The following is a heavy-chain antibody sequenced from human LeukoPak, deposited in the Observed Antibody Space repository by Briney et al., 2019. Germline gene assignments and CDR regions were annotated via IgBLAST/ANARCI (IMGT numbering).Heavy chain of an antibody. V-gene: IGHV4-59*11. D-gene: IGHD2-8*01. CDR1: GGSIISHY. J-gene: IGHJ6*03. CDR3: ARDGVHQGGYYSYYMDV. CDR2: IHYSGTT. Sequence: SETLSLTCTCSGGSIISHYWSWMRQPPGKGVDGVGYIHYSGTTNYNPSLKSRVTISVDTSKNQFSLKVSSVTAADTAVYYCARDGVHQGGYYSYYMDVWGKGTTVTVSS.